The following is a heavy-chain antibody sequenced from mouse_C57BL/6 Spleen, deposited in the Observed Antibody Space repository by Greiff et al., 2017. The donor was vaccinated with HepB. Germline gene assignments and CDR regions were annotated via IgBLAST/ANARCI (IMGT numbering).Heavy chain of an antibody. J-gene: IGHJ2*01. CDR3: ARRRNWDDDYFDY. CDR2: IYPGDGDT. CDR1: GYAFSSYW. D-gene: IGHD4-1*01. V-gene: IGHV1-80*01. Sequence: VQLQQSGAGLVKPGASVKISCKASGYAFSSYWMNWVKQRPGKGLEWIGQIYPGDGDTNYNGKFKGKATLTADKSSSTAYMQLSRLTSEDSAVYFCARRRNWDDDYFDYWGQGTTLTVSS.